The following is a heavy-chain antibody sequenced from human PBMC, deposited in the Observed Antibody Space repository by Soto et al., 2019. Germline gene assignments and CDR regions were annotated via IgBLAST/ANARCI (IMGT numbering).Heavy chain of an antibody. Sequence: EVQLVESGGGLVQPGGSLRLSCAASGFTFSSYWMHWVRQAPGKGLVWVSRINSDGSSTSYADSVKGRFTISRDNAKNTLYLQMNSLRAEDTAVYYCARDHGYYDFWSGYYTGWFDPWGQGTLVTVSS. CDR3: ARDHGYYDFWSGYYTGWFDP. D-gene: IGHD3-3*01. CDR2: INSDGSST. CDR1: GFTFSSYW. J-gene: IGHJ5*02. V-gene: IGHV3-74*01.